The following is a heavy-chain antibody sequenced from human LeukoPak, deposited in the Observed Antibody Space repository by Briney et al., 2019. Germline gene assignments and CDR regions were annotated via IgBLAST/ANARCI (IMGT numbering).Heavy chain of an antibody. CDR2: IYSGGST. D-gene: IGHD5-18*01. CDR3: AIGRWANSYGYFDY. V-gene: IGHV3-53*01. CDR1: GFTVSSNY. J-gene: IGHJ4*02. Sequence: PGGSLRLSCAASGFTVSSNYMSWVRQAPGKGLEWVSVIYSGGSTYYADSVKGRFTISRDNSKNTLYLQMNSLRAEDTAVYYCAIGRWANSYGYFDYWGQGTLVTVSS.